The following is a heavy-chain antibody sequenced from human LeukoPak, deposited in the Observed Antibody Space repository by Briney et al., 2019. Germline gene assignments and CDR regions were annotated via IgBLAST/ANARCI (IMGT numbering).Heavy chain of an antibody. J-gene: IGHJ5*02. Sequence: SGPTLVNPTQTLTLTCTFSGFSLSTSGVGVGWIRQPPGKALEWLALIYWNDDKRYSPSLKSRLTITKDTSKNQVVLTMTNMDPVDTATYYCAHRLGLGYCSSTSCYSGDWFDPWGQGTLVTVSS. V-gene: IGHV2-5*01. CDR2: IYWNDDK. D-gene: IGHD2-2*01. CDR1: GFSLSTSGVG. CDR3: AHRLGLGYCSSTSCYSGDWFDP.